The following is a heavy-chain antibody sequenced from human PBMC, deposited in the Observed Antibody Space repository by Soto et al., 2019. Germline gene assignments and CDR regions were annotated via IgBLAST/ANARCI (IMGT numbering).Heavy chain of an antibody. CDR3: ERGHGYDFWSGYYNLPDYYYCGMDV. CDR2: INHSGST. J-gene: IGHJ6*02. Sequence: QVQLQQWGAGLLKPSETLSLTCAVYGGSFSGYYWSWIRQPPGKGLEWIGEINHSGSTNYNPSLKSRVTISVDTSKNQFALKLSSVTAADTAVYYCERGHGYDFWSGYYNLPDYYYCGMDVWGQGTTVTVSS. CDR1: GGSFSGYY. V-gene: IGHV4-34*01. D-gene: IGHD3-3*01.